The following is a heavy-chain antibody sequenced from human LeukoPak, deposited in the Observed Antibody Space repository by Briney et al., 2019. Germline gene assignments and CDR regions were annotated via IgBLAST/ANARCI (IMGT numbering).Heavy chain of an antibody. CDR3: AKEDSSSLYYYYYYMDV. D-gene: IGHD6-6*01. CDR1: GFPFSTFG. Sequence: PGGTLRLSCVVSGFPFSTFGMNWVRQAPGKGLEWLSIISGSGSSTFYADSVKGRFTVSRDNSKNTLYLQMNSLRAEDTAVYYCAKEDSSSLYYYYYYMDVWGKGTTVTVSS. J-gene: IGHJ6*03. V-gene: IGHV3-23*01. CDR2: ISGSGSST.